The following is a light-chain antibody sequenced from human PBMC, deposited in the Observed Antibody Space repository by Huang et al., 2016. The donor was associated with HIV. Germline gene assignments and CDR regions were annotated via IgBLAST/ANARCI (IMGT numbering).Light chain of an antibody. CDR1: QSVNNHY. CDR2: SAS. V-gene: IGKV3-20*01. CDR3: QQYGSSPWT. J-gene: IGKJ1*01. Sequence: EIVLTQSPGFLSLSPGEGATLSCRARQSVNNHYLAWYQQKPGQAPRLLSFSASNRATGIPDRFGGSGSGTDFTLTIRSLEPEDFAMYYCQQYGSSPWTFGQGTKVEVK.